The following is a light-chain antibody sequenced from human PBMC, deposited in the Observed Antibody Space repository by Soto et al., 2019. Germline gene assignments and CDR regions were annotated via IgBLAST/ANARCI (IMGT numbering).Light chain of an antibody. CDR3: SSYTTSTSFIL. CDR2: EVS. Sequence: QSALTQPPSASGSPGQSVTISCTGTSSDVGGYNYVSWYQQHPGKAPKLMIYEVSKRPSGVPDRFSGSKSGNTASLTISGLQAEDEAYYYCSSYTTSTSFILFGGGTQLTVL. V-gene: IGLV2-8*01. CDR1: SSDVGGYNY. J-gene: IGLJ2*01.